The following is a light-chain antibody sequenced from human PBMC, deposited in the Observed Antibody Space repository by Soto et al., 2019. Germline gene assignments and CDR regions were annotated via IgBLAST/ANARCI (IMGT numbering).Light chain of an antibody. J-gene: IGLJ3*02. V-gene: IGLV2-11*01. CDR3: CSYAGSYTLWV. CDR1: SSDVGAYNY. CDR2: DAS. Sequence: QSALTQPRSVSGSPGQSVTISCTGTSSDVGAYNYVSWYQQHPGKAPKLIIYDASKRPSGVPDRFSGSKSGNTASLTIPGLQADDEADYYCCSYAGSYTLWVFGGGTKLTVL.